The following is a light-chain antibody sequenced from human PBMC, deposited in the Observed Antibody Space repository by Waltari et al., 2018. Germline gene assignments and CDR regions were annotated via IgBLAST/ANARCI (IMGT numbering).Light chain of an antibody. V-gene: IGLV6-57*02. Sequence: NFMPTQPPSVSESPVNTAPTPCPGRSGRIARTHVHGYQQRPGTAPTTVIYEDNQRPSGVPDRFSGSIDSSSNSASLTISGLKTEDEADYYCQSYDSSNVVFGGGTKLTVL. CDR3: QSYDSSNVV. J-gene: IGLJ2*01. CDR2: EDN. CDR1: SGRIARTH.